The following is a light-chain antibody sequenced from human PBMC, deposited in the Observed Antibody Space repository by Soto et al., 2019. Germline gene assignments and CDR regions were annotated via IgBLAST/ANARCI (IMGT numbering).Light chain of an antibody. J-gene: IGKJ3*01. CDR3: PQYNNWPFT. Sequence: EIVMTQSPATLSVSPGERATLSCRASQSVSSNLAWYQQKPGQAPRLLIYGASTRATGIPARFSGSGSGTEFPLTISSLQSEDFAVYYCPQYNNWPFTFGPGTKVDIK. V-gene: IGKV3-15*01. CDR1: QSVSSN. CDR2: GAS.